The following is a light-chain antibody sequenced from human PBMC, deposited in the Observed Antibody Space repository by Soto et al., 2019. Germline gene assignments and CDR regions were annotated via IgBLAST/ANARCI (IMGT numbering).Light chain of an antibody. CDR2: GAS. CDR3: QRYKDWPLWT. V-gene: IGKV3-15*01. CDR1: QSVNSN. Sequence: EIVMTQSPATLSVSPGERATLSCRASQSVNSNLAWYQHKPGQAPRLLIYGASTRATGIPARFGGSGSGTEFTLTISSLQSEDFAVYYCQRYKDWPLWTFGQGTKVEIE. J-gene: IGKJ1*01.